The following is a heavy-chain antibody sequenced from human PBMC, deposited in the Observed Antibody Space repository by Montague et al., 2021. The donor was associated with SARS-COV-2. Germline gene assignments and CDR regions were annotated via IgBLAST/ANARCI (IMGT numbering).Heavy chain of an antibody. CDR3: AREWSVVSPFDY. J-gene: IGHJ4*02. CDR2: ISAYNGNT. V-gene: IGHV1-18*01. CDR1: GYTFTSYG. Sequence: SVKVSCKASGYTFTSYGISWLRQAPGQGLEWMGWISAYNGNTNYAQKLQGRVTMTTDTSTSTAYMELRSLRSDDTAMYYCAREWSVVSPFDYWGQGTLVTVSS. D-gene: IGHD2-15*01.